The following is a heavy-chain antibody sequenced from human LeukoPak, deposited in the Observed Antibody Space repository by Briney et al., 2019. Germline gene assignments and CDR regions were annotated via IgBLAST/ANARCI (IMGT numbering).Heavy chain of an antibody. CDR1: GGTFSSYA. Sequence: SSVKVSCKASGGTFSSYAISWVRQAPGQGLEWMGGIIPIFGTANYAQKFQGRVTITTDESTSTAYMELSSLRSEDTAVYYCARDRRIVGATRGFDYWGQGTLVTVSS. V-gene: IGHV1-69*05. D-gene: IGHD1-26*01. CDR3: ARDRRIVGATRGFDY. J-gene: IGHJ4*02. CDR2: IIPIFGTA.